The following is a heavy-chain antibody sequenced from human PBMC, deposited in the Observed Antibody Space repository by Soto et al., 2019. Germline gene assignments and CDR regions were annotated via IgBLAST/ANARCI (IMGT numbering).Heavy chain of an antibody. CDR2: IFYSVIT. Sequence: PSETLSLTCTVSGGSISSYYWSWIRQPPGKCLEWIGYIFYSVITNYNPSLKSRVTISVDTSKNQFPLKLSSVTAAVTAVYYCARATAADNYNWFDPWGQGTLVTVSS. D-gene: IGHD6-13*01. CDR1: GGSISSYY. J-gene: IGHJ5*02. CDR3: ARATAADNYNWFDP. V-gene: IGHV4-59*01.